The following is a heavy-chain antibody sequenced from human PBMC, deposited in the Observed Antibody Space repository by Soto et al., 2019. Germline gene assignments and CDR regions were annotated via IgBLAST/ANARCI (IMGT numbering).Heavy chain of an antibody. CDR3: ATTGPN. V-gene: IGHV3-33*01. Sequence: QVQLVESGGGVVQPGRSLRLSCAASGFTFSSYGMHWVRQAPGKGLEWVAVIWFDGSNKFYADSVKGRFTISRDNSKNTVSLQMYSLRDENSGAYYCATTGPNWGQGTLVTVSS. CDR2: IWFDGSNK. J-gene: IGHJ4*02. CDR1: GFTFSSYG.